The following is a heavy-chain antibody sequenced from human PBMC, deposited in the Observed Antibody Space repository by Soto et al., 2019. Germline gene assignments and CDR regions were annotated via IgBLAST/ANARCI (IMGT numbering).Heavy chain of an antibody. D-gene: IGHD5-18*01. CDR1: GYTLTELS. CDR3: AAADTAMDLTFDY. Sequence: EASVKVSCKVSGYTLTELSMHWVRQAPGKGLEWMGGFDPEGGETIYAQKFQGRVTMTEDTSTSTAYMELSSLRSEDTAVYYCAAADTAMDLTFDYWGQGTLVTVSS. CDR2: FDPEGGET. V-gene: IGHV1-24*01. J-gene: IGHJ4*02.